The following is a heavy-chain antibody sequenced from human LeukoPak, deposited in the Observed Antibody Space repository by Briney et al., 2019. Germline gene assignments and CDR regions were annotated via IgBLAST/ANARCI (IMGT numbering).Heavy chain of an antibody. J-gene: IGHJ5*02. CDR2: IYHSGST. Sequence: TASETLSLTCTVSGGSISSSSYYWGWIRQPPGKGLEWIGSIYHSGSTYYNPSLKSRVTISVGTSKNQFSLKLSSVTAADTAVYYCARAKSPPPGAVAGWEEWFDPWGQGTLVTVSS. CDR3: ARAKSPPPGAVAGWEEWFDP. D-gene: IGHD6-19*01. CDR1: GGSISSSSYY. V-gene: IGHV4-39*07.